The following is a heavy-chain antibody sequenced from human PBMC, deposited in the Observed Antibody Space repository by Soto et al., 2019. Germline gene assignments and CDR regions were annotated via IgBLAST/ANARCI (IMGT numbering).Heavy chain of an antibody. D-gene: IGHD4-17*01. CDR1: EFTFSTSG. V-gene: IGHV3-23*05. CDR2: INPSGSRT. J-gene: IGHJ2*01. CDR3: AKTPRGGDYGDWYFDL. Sequence: VQLLESGGALVQPGGSLRLSCAASEFTFSTSGMTWVRLAPGRGLDYVSAINPSGSRTYYADSVKGRFTISRDNSKNTLYLQMNSLRAEDTAIYYCAKTPRGGDYGDWYFDLWGRGTLVTVSS.